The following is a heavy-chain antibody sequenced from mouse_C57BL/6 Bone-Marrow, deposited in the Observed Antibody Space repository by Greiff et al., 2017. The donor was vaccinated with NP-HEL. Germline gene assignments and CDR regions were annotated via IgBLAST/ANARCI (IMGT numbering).Heavy chain of an antibody. J-gene: IGHJ3*01. V-gene: IGHV1-82*01. CDR1: GYAFSSSW. CDR3: ARRGDDGYSLFAY. Sequence: VQLVESGPELVKPGASVKISCKASGYAFSSSWMNWVKQRPGKGLEWIGRIYPGDGDTNYNGKFKGKATLTADKSSSTAYMQLSSLTSEDSAVYFCARRGDDGYSLFAYWGQGTLVTVSA. D-gene: IGHD2-3*01. CDR2: IYPGDGDT.